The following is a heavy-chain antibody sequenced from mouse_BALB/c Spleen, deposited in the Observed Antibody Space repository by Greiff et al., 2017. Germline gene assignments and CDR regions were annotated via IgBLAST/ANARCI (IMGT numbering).Heavy chain of an antibody. CDR3: TRSGYYGSSYVAY. CDR2: IYPGNSDT. Sequence: EVQLQQSGTVLARPGASVKMSCKASGYTFTSYWMHWVKKRPGQGLEWIGAIYPGNSDTSYNQKFKGKAKLTAVTSTSTAYMELSSLTNEDSAVYYCTRSGYYGSSYVAYWGQGTLVTVSA. D-gene: IGHD1-1*01. J-gene: IGHJ3*01. V-gene: IGHV1-5*01. CDR1: GYTFTSYW.